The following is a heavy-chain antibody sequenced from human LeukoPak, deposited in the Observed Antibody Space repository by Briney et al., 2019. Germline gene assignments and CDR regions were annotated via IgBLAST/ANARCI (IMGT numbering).Heavy chain of an antibody. J-gene: IGHJ4*02. Sequence: GGSLRLSCAASGFTFSSYGMHWVRQAPGKGLEWVSAISGSGGSTYYADSVKGRFTISRDNSKNTLYLQMNSLRAEDTAVYYCAKDNYDSSGYYFGNLDYWGQGTLVTVSS. V-gene: IGHV3-23*01. CDR1: GFTFSSYG. D-gene: IGHD3-22*01. CDR2: ISGSGGST. CDR3: AKDNYDSSGYYFGNLDY.